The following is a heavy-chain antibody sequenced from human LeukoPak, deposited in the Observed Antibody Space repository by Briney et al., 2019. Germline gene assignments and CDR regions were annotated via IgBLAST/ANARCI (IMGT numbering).Heavy chain of an antibody. CDR3: AREGYCGGDCFLY. CDR1: GFSVTNNY. D-gene: IGHD2-21*02. CDR2: FYVGGAT. V-gene: IGHV3-66*01. Sequence: PGGSLRLSCAVSGFSVTNNYMSWVRQAPGKGLEWVSVFYVGGATYYADSVKGRFTISRDNSKNTLYLEMNSLRAEDTAVYYCAREGYCGGDCFLYWGQGTLVTVSS. J-gene: IGHJ4*02.